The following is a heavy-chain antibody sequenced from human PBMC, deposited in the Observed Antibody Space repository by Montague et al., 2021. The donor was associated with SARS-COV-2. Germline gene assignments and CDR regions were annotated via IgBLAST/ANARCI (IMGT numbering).Heavy chain of an antibody. CDR1: GFTFSSYS. D-gene: IGHD3-16*02. V-gene: IGHV3-21*01. CDR2: INSSSSYI. CDR3: ARDDYVWGSYRYKEYNWFDP. J-gene: IGHJ5*02. Sequence: SLRLSCAASGFTFSSYSMNWVRQAPGKGLEWVSSINSSSSYIYYADSVKGRFTISRDNAKNSLYLQMNSLRAEDTAVYYCARDDYVWGSYRYKEYNWFDPWGQGTLVTVSS.